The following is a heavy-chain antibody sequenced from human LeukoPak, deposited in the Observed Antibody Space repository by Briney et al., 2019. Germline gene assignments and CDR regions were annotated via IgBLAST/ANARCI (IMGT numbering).Heavy chain of an antibody. J-gene: IGHJ6*04. CDR3: ARIQTTVTNLYYYYYGMDV. CDR2: INHSGSA. CDR1: GGSFSGFY. Sequence: PSETLSLTCAVYGGSFSGFYWSWIRQPPGKGLEWIGEINHSGSANYNPSLKSRLTISVDTSKNQFSLKLSSVTAADTAVYYCARIQTTVTNLYYYYYGMDVWGKGTTVTVSS. V-gene: IGHV4-34*01. D-gene: IGHD4-17*01.